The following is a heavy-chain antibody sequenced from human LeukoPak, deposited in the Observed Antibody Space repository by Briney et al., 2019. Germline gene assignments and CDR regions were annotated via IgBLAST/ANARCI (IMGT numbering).Heavy chain of an antibody. V-gene: IGHV3-21*01. CDR3: ARDYYDSGLFDY. CDR2: ISSSSRYI. Sequence: MTGGSLRLSCAASGFTFSRNTMNWVRQAPGKGLEWVSSISSSSRYIYYADSVKGRFTISRDNAKNSLYLQMNSLRVEDTAVYYCARDYYDSGLFDYWGQGTLVSVSS. D-gene: IGHD3-22*01. CDR1: GFTFSRNT. J-gene: IGHJ4*02.